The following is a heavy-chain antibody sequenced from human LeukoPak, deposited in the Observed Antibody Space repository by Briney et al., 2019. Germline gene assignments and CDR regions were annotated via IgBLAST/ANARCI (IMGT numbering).Heavy chain of an antibody. J-gene: IGHJ4*02. D-gene: IGHD3-22*01. CDR1: GYIFTSYY. V-gene: IGHV1-46*01. Sequence: ASVKVSCKASGYIFTSYYMHWVRQAPGQGLEWMGIINPSGGSTSYAQKFQGRVTMTRDTSTSTVYMELSSLRPEDTAVYYCASVGYDLDYWGQGTLVTVSS. CDR2: INPSGGST. CDR3: ASVGYDLDY.